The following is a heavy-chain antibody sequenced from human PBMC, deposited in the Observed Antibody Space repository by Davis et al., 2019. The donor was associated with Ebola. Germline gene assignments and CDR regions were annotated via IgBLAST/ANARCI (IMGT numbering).Heavy chain of an antibody. CDR2: ISSSSSYI. Sequence: GESLKISCAASGFTFSSYAMSWVRQAPGKGLEWVSSISSSSSYIYYADSVKGRFTISRDNAKNSLYLQMNSLRAEDTAVYYCARQLLYCSSTSCYSRFDYWGQGTLVTVSS. CDR3: ARQLLYCSSTSCYSRFDY. J-gene: IGHJ4*02. D-gene: IGHD2-2*02. CDR1: GFTFSSYA. V-gene: IGHV3-21*01.